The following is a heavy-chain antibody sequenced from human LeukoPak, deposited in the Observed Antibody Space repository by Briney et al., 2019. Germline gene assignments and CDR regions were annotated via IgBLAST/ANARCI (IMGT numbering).Heavy chain of an antibody. CDR1: GYTFTSYD. CDR2: MSPNSGRT. Sequence: GASVKVSCTTSGYTFTSYDINWVRQATGQGSEWMGWMSPNSGRTGFAQKFQGRVSMTRDTSISTAYMELSSLRPEDTAIYYCARGVEAGMDVWGQGTTVTVSS. D-gene: IGHD2-15*01. CDR3: ARGVEAGMDV. J-gene: IGHJ6*02. V-gene: IGHV1-8*01.